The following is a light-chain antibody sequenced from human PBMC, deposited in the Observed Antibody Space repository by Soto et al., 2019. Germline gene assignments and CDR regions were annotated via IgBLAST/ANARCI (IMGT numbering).Light chain of an antibody. J-gene: IGKJ1*01. CDR2: AAS. CDR1: QDIRNE. Sequence: AIKMTQSPSSLSASVGDRVTITCRASQDIRNELGWYQQKPGKAPKLLIYAASSLQSGVPSRFSGSGSGTDFTLTISSLQPEDFATYYCLQDYNYPWTFGQGTKVEIK. V-gene: IGKV1-6*01. CDR3: LQDYNYPWT.